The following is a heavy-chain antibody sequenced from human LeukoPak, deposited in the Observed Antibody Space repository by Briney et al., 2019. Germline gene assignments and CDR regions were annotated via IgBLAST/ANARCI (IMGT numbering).Heavy chain of an antibody. J-gene: IGHJ3*02. CDR2: IYYSGRT. CDR1: GGSISSSSYY. D-gene: IGHD7-27*01. CDR3: ANTPRAPAGEIGSFHM. Sequence: PSETLSLTCTVSGGSISSSSYYWGWIRQPPGKGLEWIGSIYYSGRTSYSPSLNSRVTISEDTSENQLSLSLTSVTAADTAVYYCANTPRAPAGEIGSFHMWGLGTMVTVSS. V-gene: IGHV4-39*07.